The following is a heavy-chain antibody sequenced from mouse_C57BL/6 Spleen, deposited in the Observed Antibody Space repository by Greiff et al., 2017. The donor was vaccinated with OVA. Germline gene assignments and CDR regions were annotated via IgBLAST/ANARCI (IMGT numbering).Heavy chain of an antibody. CDR1: GYTFTDYE. J-gene: IGHJ3*01. Sequence: VQLQQSGAELVRPGASVTLSCKASGYTFTDYEMHWVKQTPVHGLEWIGAIDPETGGTAYNQKFKGKAILTADKSSSTAYMELRSLTSEDSAVYYCTGYYHLAYWGQGTLVTVSA. CDR3: TGYYHLAY. CDR2: IDPETGGT. D-gene: IGHD2-3*01. V-gene: IGHV1-15*01.